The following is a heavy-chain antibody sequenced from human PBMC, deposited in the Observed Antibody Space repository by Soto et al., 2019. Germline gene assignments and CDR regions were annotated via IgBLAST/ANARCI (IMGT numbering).Heavy chain of an antibody. V-gene: IGHV1-3*01. D-gene: IGHD4-17*01. Sequence: QVQLVQSGAEVKKPGASVKVSCKASGYTFSNYAMHWVRQAPGQRLEWMGWINAGNGNTKYSQKLQGRVTITRDTSASTAYMELSSLRSEDTAVYYCARDYGDYLPEYYFDYWGQGTLVTVSS. CDR1: GYTFSNYA. CDR2: INAGNGNT. CDR3: ARDYGDYLPEYYFDY. J-gene: IGHJ4*02.